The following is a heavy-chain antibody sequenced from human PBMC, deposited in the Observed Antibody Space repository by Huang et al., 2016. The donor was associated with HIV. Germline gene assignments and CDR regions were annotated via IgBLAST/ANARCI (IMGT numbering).Heavy chain of an antibody. CDR2: INHNGKI. CDR1: GGAFRGSS. D-gene: IGHD3-10*01. CDR3: ARGFNYYASDNLGVYYFDS. J-gene: IGHJ4*02. V-gene: IGHV4-34*02. Sequence: QVQLKQWGAGLLKPSETLSLTCAVYGGAFRGSSWTWIRQFPEKGLEWIGDINHNGKIIYNPSLSARVTSSTDTSKNHFSLHLTAVTAAATARYYCARGFNYYASDNLGVYYFDSWGLGTLVTVSP.